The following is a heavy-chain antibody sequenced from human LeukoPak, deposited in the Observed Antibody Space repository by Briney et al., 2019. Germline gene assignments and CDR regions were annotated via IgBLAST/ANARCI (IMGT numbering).Heavy chain of an antibody. J-gene: IGHJ4*02. Sequence: GGSLRLSCAASGFTFSDYTMNWVRQAPGKGLEWVSYITGSSSTTYYIDSVKGRFTISRDNAKNSLYLQMNSLRAEDTAVYYCARMNYVSTGWGAPFDNWGQGTLVTVSS. CDR1: GFTFSDYT. CDR2: ITGSSSTT. CDR3: ARMNYVSTGWGAPFDN. V-gene: IGHV3-48*04. D-gene: IGHD1-7*01.